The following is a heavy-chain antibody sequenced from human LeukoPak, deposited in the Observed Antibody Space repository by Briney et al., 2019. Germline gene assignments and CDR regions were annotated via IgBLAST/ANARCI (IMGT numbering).Heavy chain of an antibody. CDR2: TSTSGGST. V-gene: IGHV3-23*01. D-gene: IGHD2-15*01. CDR3: ATARGGY. CDR1: AFTFSSYA. Sequence: GGSLRLSCAASAFTFSSYAMSWVRQAPGKGLEWVSGTSTSGGSTYYADSVKGRFTISRDNSKNTLSLQMTSLRAEDTAVYYCATARGGYSGQGTLVTVSS. J-gene: IGHJ4*02.